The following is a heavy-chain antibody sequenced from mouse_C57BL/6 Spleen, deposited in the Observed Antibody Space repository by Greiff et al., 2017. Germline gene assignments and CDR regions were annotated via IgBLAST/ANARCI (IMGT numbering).Heavy chain of an antibody. CDR3: ARDDYYGSSYRGYFDY. CDR2: IYPRSGNT. V-gene: IGHV1-81*01. J-gene: IGHJ2*01. Sequence: QVQLQQSGAELARPGASVKLSCKASGYTFTSYGISWVKQRTGQGLEWIGEIYPRSGNTYYNEKFKGKATLTADKSSSTAYMELRSLTSEDSAVYFCARDDYYGSSYRGYFDYWGQGTTLTVSS. D-gene: IGHD1-1*01. CDR1: GYTFTSYG.